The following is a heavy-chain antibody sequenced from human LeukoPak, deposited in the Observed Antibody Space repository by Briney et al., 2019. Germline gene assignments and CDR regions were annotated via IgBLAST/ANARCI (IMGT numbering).Heavy chain of an antibody. Sequence: PGGTLRLSCAASGFTFSSYGMSWVRQAPGKGLEWVSAISGSGGSTYYAGSVKGRFTISRDNSKNTLYLQMNSLRAEDTAVYYCARSSGSYGDWYFDLWGRGTLVTVSS. CDR1: GFTFSSYG. D-gene: IGHD1-26*01. CDR2: ISGSGGST. CDR3: ARSSGSYGDWYFDL. V-gene: IGHV3-23*01. J-gene: IGHJ2*01.